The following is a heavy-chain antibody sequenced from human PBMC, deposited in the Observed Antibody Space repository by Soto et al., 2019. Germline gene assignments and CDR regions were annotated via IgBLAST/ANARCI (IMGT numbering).Heavy chain of an antibody. Sequence: SQTLSLTCAISGDSVSSNSVAWNWIRQSPSRGLEWLGRTYYRSKWYNDYAVSVKSRITINPDTSKNQFSLQLNSVTPEDTAVYYCARYSSGWYGGTYYYYGMDVWGQGTTVTVSS. J-gene: IGHJ6*02. CDR3: ARYSSGWYGGTYYYYGMDV. V-gene: IGHV6-1*01. CDR2: TYYRSKWYN. D-gene: IGHD6-19*01. CDR1: GDSVSSNSVA.